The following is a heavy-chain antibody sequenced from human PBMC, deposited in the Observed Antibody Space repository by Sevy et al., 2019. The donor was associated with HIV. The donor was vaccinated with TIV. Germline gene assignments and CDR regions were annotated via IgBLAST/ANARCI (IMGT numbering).Heavy chain of an antibody. J-gene: IGHJ4*02. CDR2: TYTSGST. CDR3: ARDGATWDDYGDYYFDY. V-gene: IGHV4-4*07. CDR1: GGSISSYY. Sequence: LSLTCTVSGGSISSYYWSWIRQPAGKGLEWIGRTYTSGSTNYNPSLKSRVTMSVDTSKNQFSLKLSSVTAADTAVYYCARDGATWDDYGDYYFDYWGQGTLVTVSS. D-gene: IGHD4-17*01.